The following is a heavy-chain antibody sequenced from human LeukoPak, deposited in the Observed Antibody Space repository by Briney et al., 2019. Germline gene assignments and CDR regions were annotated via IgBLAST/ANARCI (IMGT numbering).Heavy chain of an antibody. CDR2: ISSSSGYK. CDR3: ARAPTFSGWFDY. CDR1: GFTFSSYN. D-gene: IGHD6-19*01. V-gene: IGHV3-21*01. Sequence: GGSLRLSCAASGFTFSSYNMNWVRQAPGKGLEWVSSISSSSGYKYYADSLKGRFTISRDNAKSSLYLQMNSLRAEDTAVYYCARAPTFSGWFDYWGQGALVTVSS. J-gene: IGHJ4*02.